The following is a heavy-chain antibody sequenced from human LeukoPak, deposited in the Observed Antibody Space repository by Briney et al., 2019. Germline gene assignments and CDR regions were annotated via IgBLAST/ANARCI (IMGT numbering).Heavy chain of an antibody. Sequence: GGSLRLSCAASGFTFSTYWMSWVRQAPGKGLEWVANIKQDGSEKYYVDSVKGRFTISRDNAKKSLYLQMNSLRVEDTAVYYCAGDYAVGAIAPGYWGQGTLVTVSS. CDR2: IKQDGSEK. V-gene: IGHV3-7*01. D-gene: IGHD1-26*01. J-gene: IGHJ4*02. CDR3: AGDYAVGAIAPGY. CDR1: GFTFSTYW.